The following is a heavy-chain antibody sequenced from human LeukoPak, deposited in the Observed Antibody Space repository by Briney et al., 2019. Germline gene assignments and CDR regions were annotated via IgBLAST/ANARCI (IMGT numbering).Heavy chain of an antibody. CDR3: ARDILSTYYYMDV. CDR1: GGTFSSYA. D-gene: IGHD2-21*01. CDR2: IIPIFGTA. J-gene: IGHJ6*03. Sequence: SVKVSRKASGGTFSSYAISWVRQAPGQGLEWMGGIIPIFGTANYAQKFQGRVTITTDESTSTAYMELSSLRSEDTAVYYCARDILSTYYYMDVWGKGTTVTVSS. V-gene: IGHV1-69*05.